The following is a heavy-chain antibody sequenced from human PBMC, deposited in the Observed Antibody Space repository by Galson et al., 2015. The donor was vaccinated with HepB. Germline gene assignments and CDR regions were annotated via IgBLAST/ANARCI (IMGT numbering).Heavy chain of an antibody. J-gene: IGHJ5*02. CDR1: GRSFSGYY. CDR2: INLGGST. V-gene: IGHV4-34*01. CDR3: AGTPYIVVVGAATGGFDP. Sequence: SPTLSLTCGVYGRSFSGYYWSWIRQPPGKGREWIVEINLGGSTNYKPSLKSGVTISVDTSKTKFSRKLSSVNAADTAVYYCAGTPYIVVVGAATGGFDPWGQGTLVTVSS. D-gene: IGHD2-15*01.